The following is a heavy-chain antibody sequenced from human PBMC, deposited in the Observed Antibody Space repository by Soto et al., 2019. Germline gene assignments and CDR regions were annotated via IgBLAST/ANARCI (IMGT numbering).Heavy chain of an antibody. CDR3: ARGMTPPGAPAWYYFDS. CDR1: GASITGSFF. Sequence: SETLSLSCTVSGASITGSFFWSWIRQPAGKGLEWIGRFSLSGTTNYNPSLRSRVTMSADVSKNQFSLRLTSVTAADTALYYCARGMTPPGAPAWYYFDSWGQGTLVTVSS. V-gene: IGHV4-4*07. CDR2: FSLSGTT. D-gene: IGHD2-8*02. J-gene: IGHJ4*02.